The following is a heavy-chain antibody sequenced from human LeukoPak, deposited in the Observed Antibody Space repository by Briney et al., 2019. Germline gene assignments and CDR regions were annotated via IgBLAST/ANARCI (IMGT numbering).Heavy chain of an antibody. J-gene: IGHJ6*02. CDR3: ARDPYGSGHPGDV. Sequence: GGSLKLSCEASGFTFIGIEMNWVRQPQGKGLEWFPYISSSGSTIYYADSVKGRFTISRDNAKNSLYLQMNSLRAEDTAVYYCARDPYGSGHPGDVWGQGTTVTVSS. CDR2: ISSSGSTI. V-gene: IGHV3-48*03. D-gene: IGHD3-10*01. CDR1: GFTFIGIE.